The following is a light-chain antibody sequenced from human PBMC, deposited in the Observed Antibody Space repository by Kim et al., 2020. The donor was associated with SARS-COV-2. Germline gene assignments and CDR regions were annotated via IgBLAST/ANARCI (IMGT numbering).Light chain of an antibody. J-gene: IGLJ2*01. V-gene: IGLV1-47*01. CDR3: AAWDDSLSGPV. Sequence: ELTQPPSASGTPGQRVTISCSGSSSNIGSNYVYWYQQLPGTAPKLLIYRNNQRPSGVSDRFSGSKSGTSASLAISGLRSEDEADYYCAAWDDSLSGPVFGGGTQLNVL. CDR2: RNN. CDR1: SSNIGSNY.